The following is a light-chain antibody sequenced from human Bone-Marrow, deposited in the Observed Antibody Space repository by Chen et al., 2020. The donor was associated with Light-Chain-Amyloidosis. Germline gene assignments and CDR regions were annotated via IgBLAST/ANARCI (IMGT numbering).Light chain of an antibody. CDR2: DAS. J-gene: IGKJ5*01. CDR3: PQRETWPGT. V-gene: IGKV3-11*01. CDR1: QSVNIY. Sequence: EIVLTQSPATLSLSPGETATLSCRASQSVNIYLAWYRQKPGQAPRLLIYDASNRTTGIPARFNGSGSGTDFTLTVRSLEPEDFADYYCPQRETWPGTFGQGTRLEIK.